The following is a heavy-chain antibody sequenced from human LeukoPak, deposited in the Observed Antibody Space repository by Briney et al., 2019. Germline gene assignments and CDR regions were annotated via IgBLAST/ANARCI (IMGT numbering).Heavy chain of an antibody. D-gene: IGHD3-22*01. Sequence: GASVKVSCTASGYTFTSYGISWVRQAPGQGLEWMVWISAYNGNTNYAQKLQGRVTMTTDTSTSTAYMELRSLRSDDTAVYYCARDLEPYYYASSGYRNWGQGTLVTVSS. CDR1: GYTFTSYG. CDR3: ARDLEPYYYASSGYRN. V-gene: IGHV1-18*01. CDR2: ISAYNGNT. J-gene: IGHJ4*02.